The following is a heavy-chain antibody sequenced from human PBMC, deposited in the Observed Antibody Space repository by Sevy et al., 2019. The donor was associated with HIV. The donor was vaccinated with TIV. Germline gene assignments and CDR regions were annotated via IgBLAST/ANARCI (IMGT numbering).Heavy chain of an antibody. Sequence: GGSLRISCAGSGFTFGTYAMTWVRQAPGKGLQWVSVISDSGRSTYYADSVQGRVTISRDNSKNTMHLHMNSLRVEDTATYYCARRPDFGVIIPTGVLDVWGQGTTVTVSS. J-gene: IGHJ6*02. D-gene: IGHD3-3*01. CDR1: GFTFGTYA. V-gene: IGHV3-23*01. CDR3: ARRPDFGVIIPTGVLDV. CDR2: ISDSGRST.